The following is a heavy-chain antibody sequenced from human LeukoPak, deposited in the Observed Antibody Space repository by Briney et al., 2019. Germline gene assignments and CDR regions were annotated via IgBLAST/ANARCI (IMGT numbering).Heavy chain of an antibody. J-gene: IGHJ4*02. D-gene: IGHD3-22*01. CDR1: GDSIGRINYY. Sequence: SETLSLTCTISGDSIGRINYYWGWIRQPPGKGLEWIVSMSYSGHTYYNPSLKSRVTTSIDTSKNQFSLKLSSVTAADTAVYYCARGIRTMIALFDYWGQGTLVTVSS. CDR2: MSYSGHT. CDR3: ARGIRTMIALFDY. V-gene: IGHV4-39*07.